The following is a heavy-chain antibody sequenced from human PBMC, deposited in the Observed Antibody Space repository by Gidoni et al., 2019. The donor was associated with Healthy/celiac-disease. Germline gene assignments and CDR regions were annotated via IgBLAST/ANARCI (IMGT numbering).Heavy chain of an antibody. V-gene: IGHV4-59*01. Sequence: QVHLQESGPGLVKPSETLSLTCTVSGGSISSYYWSWIRQPPGKGLEWIGDIYYTGSTNYNSSLKSRVTISVDTSKNQFSLKLSSVTAADTAVYYCARADSYYDSSGSYFRYFDYWDQGTLVTASS. CDR1: GGSISSYY. D-gene: IGHD3-22*01. J-gene: IGHJ4*02. CDR3: ARADSYYDSSGSYFRYFDY. CDR2: IYYTGST.